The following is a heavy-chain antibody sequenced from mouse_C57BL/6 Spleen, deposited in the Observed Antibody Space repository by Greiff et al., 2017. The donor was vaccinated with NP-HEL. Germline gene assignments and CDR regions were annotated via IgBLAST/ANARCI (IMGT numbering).Heavy chain of an antibody. Sequence: VKVVESGPGLVAPSQSLSITCTVSGFSLTSYAISWVRQPPGKGLEWLGVIWTGGGTNYNSALKSRLSISKDNSKSQVFLKMNSLQTDDTARYYCARIIYYDYDRGFAYWGQGTLVTVSA. CDR3: ARIIYYDYDRGFAY. CDR2: IWTGGGT. CDR1: GFSLTSYA. V-gene: IGHV2-9-1*01. D-gene: IGHD2-4*01. J-gene: IGHJ3*01.